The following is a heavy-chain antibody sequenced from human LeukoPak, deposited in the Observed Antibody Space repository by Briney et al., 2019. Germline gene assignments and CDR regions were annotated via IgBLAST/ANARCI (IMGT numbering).Heavy chain of an antibody. D-gene: IGHD4-11*01. CDR2: ISAYNGDT. Sequence: ASVKVSCKASGYTFTSYGISWVRQAPGQGLEWMGWISAYNGDTNYAQKLQGRVTMTTDTSTSTAYMELRSLRAEDTAVYYCARDALPSVVDYPNWFDPWGQGTLVTVSS. CDR3: ARDALPSVVDYPNWFDP. V-gene: IGHV1-18*01. CDR1: GYTFTSYG. J-gene: IGHJ5*02.